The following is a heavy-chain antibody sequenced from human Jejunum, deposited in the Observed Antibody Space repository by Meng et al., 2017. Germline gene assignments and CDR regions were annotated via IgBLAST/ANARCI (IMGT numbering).Heavy chain of an antibody. CDR1: GYTFTTFE. CDR3: ARGFDY. V-gene: IGHV1-8*02. J-gene: IGHJ4*02. CDR2: LNPNTGNT. Sequence: ASVKVSCKASGYTFTTFEINWVRQAAGQGLEWVGWLNPNTGNTDYSRKFQGRVTITRQTSIDTAYMELSSLRSEDTAIYYCARGFDYWGQGTLVTVSS.